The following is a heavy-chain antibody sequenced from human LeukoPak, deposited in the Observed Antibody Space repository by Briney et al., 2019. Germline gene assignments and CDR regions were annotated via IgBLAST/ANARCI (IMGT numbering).Heavy chain of an antibody. CDR3: ARQTGSGLFILP. CDR1: GFTVSSNY. V-gene: IGHV4-34*01. D-gene: IGHD3/OR15-3a*01. CDR2: INHSGST. J-gene: IGHJ4*02. Sequence: PGGSLRLSCAASGFTVSSNYMSWVRQPPGKGLEWIGEINHSGSTNYNASLKSQVSISIDTSKNQFSLKLTSVTAADTAVYYCARQTGSGLFILPGGQGTLVTVSS.